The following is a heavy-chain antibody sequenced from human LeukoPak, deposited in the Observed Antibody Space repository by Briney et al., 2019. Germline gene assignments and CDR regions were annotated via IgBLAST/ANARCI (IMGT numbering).Heavy chain of an antibody. CDR2: IYPGDSDT. J-gene: IGHJ4*02. V-gene: IGHV5-51*01. CDR3: ARPNSSGWYRFEY. CDR1: GYSFTSYW. Sequence: GESLKISCKGSGYSFTSYWIGWVRQMPGKGLEWMGIIYPGDSDTRYSPSFLGRITISADKSISTAYLQWSSLKASDTVMYYCARPNSSGWYRFEYWGQGTLVTVSS. D-gene: IGHD6-19*01.